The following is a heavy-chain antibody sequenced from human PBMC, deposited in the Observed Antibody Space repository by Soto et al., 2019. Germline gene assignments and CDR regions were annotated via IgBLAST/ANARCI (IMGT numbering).Heavy chain of an antibody. V-gene: IGHV4-34*01. CDR1: GGSFSGYY. CDR3: ARGKADIVARKWYYYYYMDV. CDR2: INHSGST. J-gene: IGHJ6*03. Sequence: PSETLSLTCAVYGGSFSGYYWSWIRQPPGKGLEWIGEINHSGSTNYNPSLKSRVTISVDTSKNQFSLKLSSVTAADTAVYYCARGKADIVARKWYYYYYMDVWGKGTTVTVSS. D-gene: IGHD5-12*01.